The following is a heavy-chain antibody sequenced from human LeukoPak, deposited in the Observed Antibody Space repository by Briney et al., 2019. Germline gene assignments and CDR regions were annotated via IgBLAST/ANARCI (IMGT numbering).Heavy chain of an antibody. Sequence: GRSLRLSCAASGFTFSSYGMHWVRQAPGKGLQWVALISHDGSNKYYADSVRGRFTISRDNSKNTLYLQMNSLRAEDTAVYYCAKDGGTVTTKDWGQGTLVTVSS. CDR1: GFTFSSYG. CDR3: AKDGGTVTTKD. V-gene: IGHV3-30*18. D-gene: IGHD4-17*01. J-gene: IGHJ4*02. CDR2: ISHDGSNK.